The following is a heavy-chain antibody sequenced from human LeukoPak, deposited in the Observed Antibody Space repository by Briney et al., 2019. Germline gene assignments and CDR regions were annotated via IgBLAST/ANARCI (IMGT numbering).Heavy chain of an antibody. V-gene: IGHV1-2*02. CDR3: ARDRNSYGYNWFDP. D-gene: IGHD5-18*01. Sequence: ASVKVSCKASGYTFTGYYMHWVRQAPGQGLEWMGWINPNSGGTNYAQKFQGRVTMTRDTSINTAYMELSRLRSDDTAVYYCARDRNSYGYNWFDPWGQGTLVTVSS. CDR2: INPNSGGT. J-gene: IGHJ5*02. CDR1: GYTFTGYY.